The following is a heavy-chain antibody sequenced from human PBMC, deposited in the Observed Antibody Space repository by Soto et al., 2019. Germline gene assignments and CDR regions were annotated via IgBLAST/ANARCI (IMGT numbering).Heavy chain of an antibody. CDR2: IWYDASKQ. CDR3: AAWAEGATEVH. Sequence: GSLRLSCETSGFSFSVYGMHWVRQAPGKGLEWVAVIWYDASKQFYAASVEGRFTISRDNSKAILYLQMNSLRAEDTAVYYCAAWAEGATEVHWGQGTLVTVSS. J-gene: IGHJ4*02. CDR1: GFSFSVYG. V-gene: IGHV3-33*01. D-gene: IGHD2-15*01.